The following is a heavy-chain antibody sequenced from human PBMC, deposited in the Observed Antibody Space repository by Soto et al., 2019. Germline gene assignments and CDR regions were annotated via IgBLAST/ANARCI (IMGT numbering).Heavy chain of an antibody. CDR2: IWYDASKQ. CDR3: AAWAEGATEVH. Sequence: GSLRLSCETSGFSFSVYGMHWVRQAPGKGLEWVAVIWYDASKQFYAASVEGRFTISRDNSKAILYLQMNSLRAEDTAVYYCAAWAEGATEVHWGQGTLVTVSS. J-gene: IGHJ4*02. CDR1: GFSFSVYG. V-gene: IGHV3-33*01. D-gene: IGHD2-15*01.